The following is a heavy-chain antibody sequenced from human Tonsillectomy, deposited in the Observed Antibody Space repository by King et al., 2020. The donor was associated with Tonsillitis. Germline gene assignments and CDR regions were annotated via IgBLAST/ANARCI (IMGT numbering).Heavy chain of an antibody. V-gene: IGHV3-23*04. CDR1: GFTFSSYA. CDR3: AKDRSGTTVVTPNWFDP. J-gene: IGHJ5*02. Sequence: VQLVESGGGLVQPGGSLRLSCAASGFTFSSYAMSWVRQAPGKGLEWVSVISGSGGSAYYADSVKGRFTISRDNSKNTMYMQMNSLRDEDTAVYYCAKDRSGTTVVTPNWFDPWGQGTLVTVSS. D-gene: IGHD4-23*01. CDR2: ISGSGGSA.